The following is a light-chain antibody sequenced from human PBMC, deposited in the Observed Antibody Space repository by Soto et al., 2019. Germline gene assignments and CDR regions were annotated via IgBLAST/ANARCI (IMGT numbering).Light chain of an antibody. Sequence: DIQMTQSPSSLSASVGDRVTITCQASQDISNYLNWYQQKPGKAPKLLIYDASNLETGVPSRFSGSGSGTDFTFTISSLQPEDFATYYCQRSFSTPLTFGGGTKMEIK. V-gene: IGKV1-33*01. CDR3: QRSFSTPLT. J-gene: IGKJ4*01. CDR1: QDISNY. CDR2: DAS.